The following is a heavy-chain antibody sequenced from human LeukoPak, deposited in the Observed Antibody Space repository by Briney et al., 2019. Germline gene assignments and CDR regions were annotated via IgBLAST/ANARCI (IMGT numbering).Heavy chain of an antibody. CDR2: INSDGSST. CDR3: ARDYNMVRGVIDY. Sequence: GGSLRLSCAASGFTFSSYWMHWVRQVPGKGLVWVSRINSDGSSTSYADSVKGRFTISGDNAQNTLYLQMNSLRAEDTAVYYCARDYNMVRGVIDYWGQGTLVTVSS. V-gene: IGHV3-74*01. D-gene: IGHD3-10*01. CDR1: GFTFSSYW. J-gene: IGHJ4*02.